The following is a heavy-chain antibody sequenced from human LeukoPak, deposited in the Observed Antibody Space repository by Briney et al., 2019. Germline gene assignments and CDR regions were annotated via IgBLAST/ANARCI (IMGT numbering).Heavy chain of an antibody. CDR1: GGSISSYY. D-gene: IGHD3-22*01. V-gene: IGHV4-59*08. CDR3: ARQGDYYDSSGYNY. J-gene: IGHJ4*02. Sequence: PSETLSLTCTVSGGSISSYYWSWIRQPPGKGLEWIGYIYYSGSTNYNPSLKSRVTISVDTSKNQFSLKLCSVTAADTAVYYCARQGDYYDSSGYNYWGQGTLVTVSS. CDR2: IYYSGST.